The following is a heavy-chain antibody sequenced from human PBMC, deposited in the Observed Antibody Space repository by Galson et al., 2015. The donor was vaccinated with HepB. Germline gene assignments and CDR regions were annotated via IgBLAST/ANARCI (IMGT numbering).Heavy chain of an antibody. CDR2: ISGGGDST. D-gene: IGHD6-13*01. CDR1: GFNLSSYA. CDR3: AKHRGIAAAGIDY. V-gene: IGHV3-23*01. J-gene: IGHJ4*02. Sequence: SLRLSCAASGFNLSSYAMSWVRQAPGKGLEWVSGISGGGDSTDCADSVKGRFTISRDNSKNTLYLQMNSLRVEDTAVYYCAKHRGIAAAGIDYWGQGTLVTVSS.